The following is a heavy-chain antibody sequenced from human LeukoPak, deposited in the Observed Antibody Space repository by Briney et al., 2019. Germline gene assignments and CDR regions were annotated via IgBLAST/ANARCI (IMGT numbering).Heavy chain of an antibody. V-gene: IGHV3-53*01. D-gene: IGHD4-17*01. CDR2: IYSGGTT. Sequence: PGGSLRLSCAASGFTFSSYEMNWVRQAPGKGLEWVSVIYSGGTTYYADSVKGRFTISRDNSNNTLYLQMNSLRAEDTAVYYCARGPVTKFEIWGQGTILTVSS. CDR1: GFTFSSYE. CDR3: ARGPVTKFEI. J-gene: IGHJ3*02.